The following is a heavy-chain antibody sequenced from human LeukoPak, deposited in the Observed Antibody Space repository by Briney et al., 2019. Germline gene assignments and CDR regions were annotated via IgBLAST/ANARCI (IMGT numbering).Heavy chain of an antibody. D-gene: IGHD3-22*01. CDR3: ASAPPTSGYYYEIDY. CDR1: GFTFSSYE. J-gene: IGHJ4*02. CDR2: IRSSGSTI. Sequence: GGSLRLSCAASGFTFSSYEMNWVRQAPGKGLEWVSYIRSSGSTIYYADSVKGRFTISRDNAKNSLYLQMNSLRAEDTAVYYCASAPPTSGYYYEIDYWGQGTLVTVSS. V-gene: IGHV3-48*03.